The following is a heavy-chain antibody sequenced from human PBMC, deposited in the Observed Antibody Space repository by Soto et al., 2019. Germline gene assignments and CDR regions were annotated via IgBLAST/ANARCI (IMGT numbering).Heavy chain of an antibody. Sequence: EVQLVESGGGLVKPGGSLRLSCAASGFTFSSYSMNWVRQAPGKGLEWVSSISSSSSYIYYADSVKGRFTISRDNAKNSLDLQMNSLRAEDTAVYYCARDTVDTAMVTYYYYYMDVWGKGTTVTVSS. V-gene: IGHV3-21*01. J-gene: IGHJ6*03. CDR1: GFTFSSYS. D-gene: IGHD5-18*01. CDR3: ARDTVDTAMVTYYYYYMDV. CDR2: ISSSSSYI.